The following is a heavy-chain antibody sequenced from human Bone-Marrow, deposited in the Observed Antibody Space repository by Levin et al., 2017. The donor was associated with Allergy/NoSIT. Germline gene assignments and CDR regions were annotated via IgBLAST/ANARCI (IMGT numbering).Heavy chain of an antibody. V-gene: IGHV4-59*08. D-gene: IGHD5-12*01. CDR1: GDSVSHYY. CDR2: IYHGGST. CDR3: ARRGRVGGYDGYNWLDP. J-gene: IGHJ5*02. Sequence: SQTLSLTCAVSGDSVSHYYWSWIRPSPGKGLEWIGYIYHGGSTNYNPSLKSRVTISLDTSRNHFFLKLTSVTAADTAVYYCARRGRVGGYDGYNWLDPWGQGTLVTVSS.